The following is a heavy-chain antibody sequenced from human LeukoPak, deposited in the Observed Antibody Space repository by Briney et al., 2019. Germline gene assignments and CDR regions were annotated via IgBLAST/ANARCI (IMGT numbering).Heavy chain of an antibody. CDR1: GFPFTTYW. CDR3: ARTSGDPFDY. CDR2: INENGGEK. J-gene: IGHJ4*02. V-gene: IGHV3-7*01. Sequence: GGSLRLSWAASGFPFTTYWMSWVRQAPGKGLEWVANINENGGEKYYADSVKGRSIIYRDNARNSLYVQMNNLRAEDTAVYYCARTSGDPFDYWGQGTLVAVSS. D-gene: IGHD4-17*01.